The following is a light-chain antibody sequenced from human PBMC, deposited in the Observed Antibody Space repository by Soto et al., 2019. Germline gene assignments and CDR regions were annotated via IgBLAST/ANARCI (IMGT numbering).Light chain of an antibody. CDR3: QQSHSTPLN. CDR1: QSISTF. Sequence: DIQMTQSPSYLLASVGDRVTLTSRASQSISTFLNWYQQTTGKAPKLLIYSATSLETGVSSRFSPFASATYFTLTITNVQPEDAATYFCQQSHSTPLNFGGVTKLQIK. J-gene: IGKJ4*01. CDR2: SAT. V-gene: IGKV1-39*01.